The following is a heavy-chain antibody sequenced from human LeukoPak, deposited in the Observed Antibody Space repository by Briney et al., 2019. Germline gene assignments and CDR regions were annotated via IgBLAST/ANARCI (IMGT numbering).Heavy chain of an antibody. V-gene: IGHV3-23*01. CDR2: ISGSGGST. CDR3: AKGFPGVVIPPENFDY. CDR1: GFTFSSYA. D-gene: IGHD3-3*01. Sequence: GGSLRLSCAASGFTFSSYAMSWVRQAPGKGLEWVSAISGSGGSTYYADSVKGRFTISRDNSKNTLYLQMNSLRAEDTAVYYCAKGFPGVVIPPENFDYWGQGTLVTVSS. J-gene: IGHJ4*02.